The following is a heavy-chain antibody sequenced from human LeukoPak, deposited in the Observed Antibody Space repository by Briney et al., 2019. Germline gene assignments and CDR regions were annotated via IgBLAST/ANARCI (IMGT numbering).Heavy chain of an antibody. J-gene: IGHJ4*02. V-gene: IGHV3-30*18. Sequence: PGGSLRLSCAASGFTFNTYTMNWVRQAPGKGLEWVAVISYDGSNKYYADSVKGRFTISRDNSKNTLYLQMNSLRAEDTAVYYCAKETYYYDSSREIDYWGQGTLVTVSS. CDR1: GFTFNTYT. D-gene: IGHD3-22*01. CDR2: ISYDGSNK. CDR3: AKETYYYDSSREIDY.